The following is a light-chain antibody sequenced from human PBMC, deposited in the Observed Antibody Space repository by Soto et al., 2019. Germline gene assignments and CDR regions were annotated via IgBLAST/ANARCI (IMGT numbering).Light chain of an antibody. Sequence: QSVLTQPPSVSAAAGQNVTISCSGRRSNLGNNYVSWYQQFPGTAPKLLIYDNEKRPSGIPERFSGSKSGTSATLFITGLQTGDEADYYCGTWDNTLSAGLFGGGTKLTVL. CDR2: DNE. CDR3: GTWDNTLSAGL. V-gene: IGLV1-51*01. CDR1: RSNLGNNY. J-gene: IGLJ3*02.